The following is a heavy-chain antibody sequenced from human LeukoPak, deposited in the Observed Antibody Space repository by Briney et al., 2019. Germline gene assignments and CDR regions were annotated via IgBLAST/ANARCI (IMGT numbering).Heavy chain of an antibody. CDR1: GFTFSSYS. Sequence: PGGSLRLSCAASGFTFSSYSMNWVRQAPGKGLEWVSSISSSSSYIYYADSVKGRFTISRDNAKNSLYLRMNSLRAEDTAVYYCARTDCSSTSCYTDEYWFDPWGQGTLVTVSS. J-gene: IGHJ5*02. V-gene: IGHV3-21*01. CDR3: ARTDCSSTSCYTDEYWFDP. CDR2: ISSSSSYI. D-gene: IGHD2-2*02.